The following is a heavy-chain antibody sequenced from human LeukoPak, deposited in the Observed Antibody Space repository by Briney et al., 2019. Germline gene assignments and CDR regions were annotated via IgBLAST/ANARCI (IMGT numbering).Heavy chain of an antibody. Sequence: SETLSLTCTVSGGSISSGGYYWSWIRQPPGKGLEWIGYIYYSGSTNYNPSLKSRVTISVDTSKNQFSLKLSSVTAADTAVYYCASPRTKWEPFPFDYWGQGTLVTVSS. CDR2: IYYSGST. CDR3: ASPRTKWEPFPFDY. J-gene: IGHJ4*02. D-gene: IGHD1-26*01. CDR1: GGSISSGGYY. V-gene: IGHV4-61*08.